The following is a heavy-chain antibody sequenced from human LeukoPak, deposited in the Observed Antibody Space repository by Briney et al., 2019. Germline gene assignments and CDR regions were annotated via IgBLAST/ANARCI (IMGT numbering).Heavy chain of an antibody. Sequence: ASMKVSCKASGYTLTGYYVHWVRQAAGQGLEWVGWINPISGGTKCAQTFQGRVTMTRDTSLSTACMELSWLRSDDTSAYYCARPLYPQYCSSTSCYTSPFDNWGQGTLVTVSS. CDR1: GYTLTGYY. J-gene: IGHJ4*01. CDR3: ARPLYPQYCSSTSCYTSPFDN. D-gene: IGHD2-2*02. V-gene: IGHV1-2*02. CDR2: INPISGGT.